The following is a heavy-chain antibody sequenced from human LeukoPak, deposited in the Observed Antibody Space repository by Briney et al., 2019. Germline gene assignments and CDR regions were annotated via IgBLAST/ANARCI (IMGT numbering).Heavy chain of an antibody. CDR3: ARKTRMTIFGVVTRWFDP. CDR1: GFSFSTRG. J-gene: IGHJ5*02. CDR2: ISYDGSNK. Sequence: GGSLRLSCAASGFSFSTRGMHWVRQAPGKGLEWVAAISYDGSNKYYADSVKDRFTISRDNSKNTLDLQMNSLRAEDTAVYYCARKTRMTIFGVVTRWFDPWGQGTLVTVSS. D-gene: IGHD3-3*01. V-gene: IGHV3-33*01.